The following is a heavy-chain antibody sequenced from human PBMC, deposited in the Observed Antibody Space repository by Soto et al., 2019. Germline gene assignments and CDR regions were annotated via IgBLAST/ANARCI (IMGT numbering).Heavy chain of an antibody. CDR2: IYPGDSDT. D-gene: IGHD1-1*01. CDR3: ERHRSKSGQTDNDMDV. Sequence: GESLKISCKGSGYDFATYWIGWVRQMPGKGLEWMGIIYPGDSDTKYSPSFQGQVTISVDKSISTAYLRWSSLKASDTAMYYCERHRSKSGQTDNDMDVWGQGTTVTVSS. J-gene: IGHJ6*02. CDR1: GYDFATYW. V-gene: IGHV5-51*01.